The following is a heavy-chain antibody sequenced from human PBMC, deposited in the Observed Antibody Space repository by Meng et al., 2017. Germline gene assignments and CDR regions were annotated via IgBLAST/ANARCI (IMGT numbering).Heavy chain of an antibody. CDR3: AREAHLAGFPY. Sequence: HVLLQQSGPGLVTPSQTLSLTCAVSGDSVSNDSATWNWVRQSPSRGLEWMGRTYYRSIWYTDYAVSLRGRIAVSPDISKNQIYLQLNSVTPEDTAVYFCAREAHLAGFPYWGQGTLVTVSS. D-gene: IGHD2/OR15-2a*01. CDR1: GDSVSNDSAT. CDR2: TYYRSIWYT. V-gene: IGHV6-1*01. J-gene: IGHJ4*02.